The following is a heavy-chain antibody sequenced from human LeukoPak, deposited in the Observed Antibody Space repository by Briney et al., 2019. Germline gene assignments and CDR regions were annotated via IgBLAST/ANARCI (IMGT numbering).Heavy chain of an antibody. CDR1: GFTFDDYG. J-gene: IGHJ3*02. CDR3: AREILGYCSSTSCYNAFDI. CDR2: INWNGGST. Sequence: GGSLRLSCAASGFTFDDYGMSWVRHVPGKGLEWVSGINWNGGSTGYADSVKGRFTISRDNAKNSLYLQMNSLRAEDTALYYCAREILGYCSSTSCYNAFDIWGQGTMVTVSS. D-gene: IGHD2-2*02. V-gene: IGHV3-20*04.